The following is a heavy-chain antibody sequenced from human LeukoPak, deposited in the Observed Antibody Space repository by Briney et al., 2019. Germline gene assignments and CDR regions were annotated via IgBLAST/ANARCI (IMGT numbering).Heavy chain of an antibody. CDR2: ISWNSGSI. Sequence: GGSLRLSCAASGFTFDDYAMHWVRQAPGKGLEWVSGISWNSGSIGYADSVKGRFTISRDNSKNTLYLQIDSLRAEDTAVYYCAGGLLGCRGGSCYPTDYWGQGTLVTVSS. CDR3: AGGLLGCRGGSCYPTDY. D-gene: IGHD2-15*01. J-gene: IGHJ4*02. CDR1: GFTFDDYA. V-gene: IGHV3-9*01.